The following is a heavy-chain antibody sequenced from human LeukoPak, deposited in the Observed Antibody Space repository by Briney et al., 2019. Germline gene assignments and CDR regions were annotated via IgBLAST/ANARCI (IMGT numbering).Heavy chain of an antibody. V-gene: IGHV4-34*01. CDR2: INHSGST. J-gene: IGHJ4*02. CDR1: GGSFNGYY. D-gene: IGHD2-2*01. CDR3: ARRYCSSTSCYEH. Sequence: PSETLSLTCTVNGGSFNGYYWTWIRQSPGKGLEWIGEINHSGSTNYNPSLKSRVTISVDTSKNQFSLKLSSVTAADTAVYYCARRYCSSTSCYEHWGQGTLVTVSS.